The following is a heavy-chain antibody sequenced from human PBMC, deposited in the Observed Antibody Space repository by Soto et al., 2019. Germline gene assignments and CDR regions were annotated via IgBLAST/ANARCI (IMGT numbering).Heavy chain of an antibody. D-gene: IGHD5-18*01. Sequence: SETLSLTCTVSGGSISSYYWSWIRQPPGKGLEWIGYIYYSGITNYNPSLKSRVTISVDTSKNQFSLKLSSVTAADTAVYYCASARSGYSYDIDYWGQGTLVTVSS. V-gene: IGHV4-59*01. CDR1: GGSISSYY. J-gene: IGHJ4*02. CDR2: IYYSGIT. CDR3: ASARSGYSYDIDY.